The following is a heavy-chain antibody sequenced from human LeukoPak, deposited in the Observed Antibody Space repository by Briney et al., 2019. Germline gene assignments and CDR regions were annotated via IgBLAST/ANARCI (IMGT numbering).Heavy chain of an antibody. V-gene: IGHV4-30-4*08. CDR1: GGSISSGDYY. CDR3: AKWGNSYGYLDY. D-gene: IGHD5-18*01. CDR2: IYYSGST. Sequence: KPSETLSLTCTVSGGSISSGDYYWSWIRQPPGKGLEWIGYIYYSGSTYYNPSLKSRVTISVDRSKNQFSLKLNSVTAADTAVYYCAKWGNSYGYLDYWGQGTLVTVSS. J-gene: IGHJ4*02.